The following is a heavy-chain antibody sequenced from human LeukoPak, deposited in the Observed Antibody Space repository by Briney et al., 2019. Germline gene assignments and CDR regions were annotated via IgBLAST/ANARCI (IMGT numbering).Heavy chain of an antibody. D-gene: IGHD3-9*01. J-gene: IGHJ3*02. CDR2: ISGSGGST. V-gene: IGHV3-23*01. CDR3: AREGSGDYDILTGYYTGGAFDI. CDR1: GFTFSSYA. Sequence: GGSLRLSCAASGFTFSSYAMSWVRQAPGKGLEGVSAISGSGGSTYYADSVKGRFTISRDNSKNTLYLQMNSLRAEDTAVYYCAREGSGDYDILTGYYTGGAFDIWGQGTMVTVSS.